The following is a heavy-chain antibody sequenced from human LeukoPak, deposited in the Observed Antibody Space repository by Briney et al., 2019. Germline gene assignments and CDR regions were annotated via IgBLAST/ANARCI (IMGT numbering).Heavy chain of an antibody. CDR1: GLTFSSYG. CDR3: AKLPPDDAFDI. Sequence: GGSLRLSCAASGLTFSSYGMHWVRQAPGKGLEWVAVISYDGSNKYYADSVKGRFTISRDNSKNTLYLQMNSLRAEDTAVYYCAKLPPDDAFDIWGHGTMVTVSS. CDR2: ISYDGSNK. J-gene: IGHJ3*02. D-gene: IGHD1-14*01. V-gene: IGHV3-30*18.